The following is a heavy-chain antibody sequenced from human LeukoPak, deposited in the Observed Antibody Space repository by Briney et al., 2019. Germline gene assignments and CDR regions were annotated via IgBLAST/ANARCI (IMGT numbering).Heavy chain of an antibody. CDR2: INHSGST. D-gene: IGHD2-2*01. CDR1: GGSFSGYY. V-gene: IGHV4-34*01. J-gene: IGHJ4*02. CDR3: ARGLGYQLPLFDY. Sequence: SETLSLTYAVYGGSFSGYYWSWIRQPPGKGLEWIGEINHSGSTNYNPSLKSRVTISVDTSKNQFSLKLSSVTAADTAVYYCARGLGYQLPLFDYWGQGTLVTVSS.